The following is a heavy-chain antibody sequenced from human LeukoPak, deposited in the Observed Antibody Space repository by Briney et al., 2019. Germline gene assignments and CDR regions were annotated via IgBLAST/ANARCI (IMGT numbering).Heavy chain of an antibody. V-gene: IGHV4-39*01. J-gene: IGHJ3*02. Sequence: PSETLSFTCPVSGASMRSSSYYWGWIRQPPGKGLEWIGSIYYSGSTYYNPSLKSRVTISVDTSKNQFSVKLSSVTAADTAVYYCARHHPLTMIVVVGTFDIWGQGTRVTVSS. CDR2: IYYSGST. D-gene: IGHD3-22*01. CDR3: ARHHPLTMIVVVGTFDI. CDR1: GASMRSSSYY.